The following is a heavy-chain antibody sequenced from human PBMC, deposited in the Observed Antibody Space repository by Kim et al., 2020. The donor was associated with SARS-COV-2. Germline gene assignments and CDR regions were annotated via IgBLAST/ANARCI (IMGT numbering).Heavy chain of an antibody. CDR2: IWYDGSNK. D-gene: IGHD6-13*01. J-gene: IGHJ6*02. CDR1: GFTFSSYG. Sequence: GGSLRLSCAASGFTFSSYGMHWVRQAPGKGLEWVAVIWYDGSNKYYADSVKGRFTISRDNSKNTLYLQMNSLRAEDTAVYYCARDGSSGYSSSWYYGYYYYGMDVWGQGTTVTVSS. V-gene: IGHV3-33*01. CDR3: ARDGSSGYSSSWYYGYYYYGMDV.